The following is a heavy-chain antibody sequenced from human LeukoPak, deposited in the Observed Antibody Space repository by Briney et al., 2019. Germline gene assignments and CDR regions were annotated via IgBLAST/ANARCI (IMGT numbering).Heavy chain of an antibody. V-gene: IGHV3-33*06. Sequence: PGGSLRLSCTASGFMFSTYGMRWVRQAPGKGLEWVAVVWSGGKNKYYSDSVKGRFTISRDNSKNTLYLEMNSLRAEDTAVYYCAKDGQVGAIGYFDYRGQGTLVTVSS. CDR1: GFMFSTYG. CDR3: AKDGQVGAIGYFDY. CDR2: VWSGGKNK. D-gene: IGHD3-16*02. J-gene: IGHJ4*02.